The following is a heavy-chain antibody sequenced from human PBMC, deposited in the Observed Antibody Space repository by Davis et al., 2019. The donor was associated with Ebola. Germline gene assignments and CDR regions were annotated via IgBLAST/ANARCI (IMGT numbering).Heavy chain of an antibody. CDR2: ISSISTYI. Sequence: GESLKISCAASGFTFNTYSMNWVRQAPGKGLEWVSSISSISTYIYYSDSVKGRFTISRDTSANTAYVEVSSLRSEDTAVFYCVGERPGTGIYDYWGQGTLVTVSS. D-gene: IGHD7-27*01. V-gene: IGHV3-21*01. J-gene: IGHJ4*02. CDR1: GFTFNTYS. CDR3: VGERPGTGIYDY.